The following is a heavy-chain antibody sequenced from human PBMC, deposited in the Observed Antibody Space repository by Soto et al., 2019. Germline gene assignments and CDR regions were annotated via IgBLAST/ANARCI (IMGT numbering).Heavy chain of an antibody. Sequence: SETLSLTCTVSGGSISSSSYYWGWIRQPPGKGLEWIGSIYYSGSTYYNPSLKSRVTISVDTSKNQFSLKLSSVTAADTAVYYCARQGSGSYHWLDSIDPWGQGTLVTVSS. D-gene: IGHD3-10*01. CDR2: IYYSGST. J-gene: IGHJ5*02. CDR3: ARQGSGSYHWLDSIDP. V-gene: IGHV4-39*01. CDR1: GGSISSSSYY.